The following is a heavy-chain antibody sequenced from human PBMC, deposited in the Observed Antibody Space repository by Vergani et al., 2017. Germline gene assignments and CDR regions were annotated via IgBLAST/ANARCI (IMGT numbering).Heavy chain of an antibody. V-gene: IGHV1-58*01. D-gene: IGHD3-10*01. Sequence: QMQLVQSGPEVKKPGTSVKVSCKASGFTFTSSAVQWVRQARGQRLGWIGWIVVGSGNTNYAQKFQGRVTITMDMSTSTASMELSSLRSADTAVYYCAAVGGSGSYGAFDIWGQGTMVTVSS. CDR2: IVVGSGNT. J-gene: IGHJ3*02. CDR1: GFTFTSSA. CDR3: AAVGGSGSYGAFDI.